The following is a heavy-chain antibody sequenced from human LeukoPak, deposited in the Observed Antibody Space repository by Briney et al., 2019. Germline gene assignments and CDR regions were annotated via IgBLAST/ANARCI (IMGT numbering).Heavy chain of an antibody. D-gene: IGHD2-21*02. CDR2: IYYSGST. CDR1: GGSISIGGYY. CDR3: ARSYCGGDCYLGYYFDY. J-gene: IGHJ4*02. Sequence: SETMSLTCTVSGGSISIGGYYWSWIRQHPGRGLEWIGYIYYSGSTYYNPSLKSRVTISVDTSKNQFSLKLSSVTAADTAVYCCARSYCGGDCYLGYYFDYWGQGTLVTVSS. V-gene: IGHV4-31*03.